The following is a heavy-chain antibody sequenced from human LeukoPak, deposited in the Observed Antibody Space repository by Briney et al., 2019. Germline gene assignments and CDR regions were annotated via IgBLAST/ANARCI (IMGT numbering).Heavy chain of an antibody. CDR3: ARVKAGDIVDP. Sequence: GGSLRLSCAASGFTFSSYEMNWVRQAPGKGLEWVSYISSSGSTIYYADSVKGRFTISRDNAKNSLYLQMNSLRAEDTAVYYCARVKAGDIVDPWGQGTLVTVSS. CDR1: GFTFSSYE. CDR2: ISSSGSTI. V-gene: IGHV3-48*03. D-gene: IGHD2-15*01. J-gene: IGHJ5*02.